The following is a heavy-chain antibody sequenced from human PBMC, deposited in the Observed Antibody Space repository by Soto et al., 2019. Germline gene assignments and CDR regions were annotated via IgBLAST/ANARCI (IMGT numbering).Heavy chain of an antibody. CDR1: GYSFTRYW. CDR2: IYPGDSDT. CDR3: ARSSGYSSSWYSYYYYGMDV. J-gene: IGHJ6*02. D-gene: IGHD6-13*01. V-gene: IGHV5-51*01. Sequence: PGESLKISCKGSGYSFTRYWIGWVRQMPGKGLEWMGIIYPGDSDTGYSPSFQGQVTISADKSISTAYLQWSSLKASDTAMYYCARSSGYSSSWYSYYYYGMDVWGQGTTVTVSS.